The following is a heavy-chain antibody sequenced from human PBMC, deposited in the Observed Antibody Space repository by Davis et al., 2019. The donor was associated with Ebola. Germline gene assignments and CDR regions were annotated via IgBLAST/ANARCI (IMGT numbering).Heavy chain of an antibody. CDR3: ARAPSPRDAFDI. CDR2: IIPILGTA. J-gene: IGHJ3*02. Sequence: SVKVSCKASGYTFTSYAMNWVRQAPGQGLEWMGRIIPILGTANYAQKFQGRVTITADESTSTAYMELSSLRSEDTAVYYCARAPSPRDAFDIWGQGTMVTVSS. V-gene: IGHV1-69*11. CDR1: GYTFTSYA.